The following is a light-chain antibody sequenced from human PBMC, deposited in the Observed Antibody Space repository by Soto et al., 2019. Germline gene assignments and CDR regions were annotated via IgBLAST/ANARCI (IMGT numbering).Light chain of an antibody. CDR1: QSINIY. CDR3: QQRYSWPLT. V-gene: IGKV3-11*01. Sequence: EIVLTQSPAALSLSPGGRATLSCRVSQSINIYLAWYQQKLGQAPRLLIYAASIRATGIPARFSGSGSGTDFTLTISSLEPEDFGVYYGQQRYSWPLTFGGGTKVEIK. J-gene: IGKJ4*01. CDR2: AAS.